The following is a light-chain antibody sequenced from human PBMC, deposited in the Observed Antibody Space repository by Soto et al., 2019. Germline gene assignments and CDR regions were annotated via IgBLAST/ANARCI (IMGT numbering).Light chain of an antibody. J-gene: IGLJ2*01. V-gene: IGLV2-14*01. Sequence: QSALTQPASVSGSPGQSTTISCTGTSSDVGAYNYVSWYQQHPGKAPKLMIYDVSNRPSGVSNRFSGSKSGNTASLTISGLQVDDEADYYCLSYTTSSTPVVFGGGTKLTVL. CDR2: DVS. CDR1: SSDVGAYNY. CDR3: LSYTTSSTPVV.